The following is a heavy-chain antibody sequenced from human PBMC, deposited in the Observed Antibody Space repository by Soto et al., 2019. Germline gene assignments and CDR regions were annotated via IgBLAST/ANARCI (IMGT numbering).Heavy chain of an antibody. V-gene: IGHV3-30*18. Sequence: QPVGSLRLSCAASGFTFSTYGIHWVRQAPGKGLEWVAVIPHDDGSYKYYTESVKGRFTISRDNSKNTVYLEMSSLRTEDTGVYYCAKDKWRELELRRAMDVWGQGTTATVSS. CDR3: AKDKWRELELRRAMDV. D-gene: IGHD1-7*01. CDR1: GFTFSTYG. CDR2: IPHDDGSYK. J-gene: IGHJ6*02.